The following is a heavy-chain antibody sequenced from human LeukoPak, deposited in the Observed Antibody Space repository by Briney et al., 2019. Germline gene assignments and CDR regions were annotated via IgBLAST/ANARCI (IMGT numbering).Heavy chain of an antibody. Sequence: KTSQTLSLTCTVSGGSISSGSYYWRWIRQPAGKGLEWIGRIYTSGSTNYNPSLKSRVTISVDTSKNQFSLKLSSVTAADTAVYYCARVPYDSSGYYYAAAFDIWGQGTMVTVSS. J-gene: IGHJ3*02. CDR1: GGSISSGSYY. V-gene: IGHV4-61*02. CDR2: IYTSGST. CDR3: ARVPYDSSGYYYAAAFDI. D-gene: IGHD3-22*01.